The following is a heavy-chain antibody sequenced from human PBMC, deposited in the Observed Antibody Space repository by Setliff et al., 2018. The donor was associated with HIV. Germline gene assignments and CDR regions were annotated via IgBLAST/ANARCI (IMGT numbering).Heavy chain of an antibody. D-gene: IGHD3-10*01. CDR3: ARTPERSYGSGSIPNRFDY. CDR1: GYTFTDYP. V-gene: IGHV1-3*01. J-gene: IGHJ4*02. CDR2: INAGNGDT. Sequence: ASVKVSCKASGYTFTDYPVHWVRQAPGQRLEWMGWINAGNGDTKFSEKFQGRVTITRDTSASIAYMELSRLTSDDTAVYYCARTPERSYGSGSIPNRFDYWGQGTLVTV.